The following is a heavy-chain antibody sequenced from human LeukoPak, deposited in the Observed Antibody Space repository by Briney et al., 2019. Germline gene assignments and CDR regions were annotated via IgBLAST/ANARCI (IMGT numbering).Heavy chain of an antibody. Sequence: SETLSLTCTVSGRSISSYYWSWIRQPAGKGLEWIGRIYTSGSTNYNPSLKSRVTISVDTSKNQFSLKLSSVTAADTAVYYCARVLVGPPYYYYMDVWGKGTTVTISS. CDR3: ARVLVGPPYYYYMDV. V-gene: IGHV4-4*07. J-gene: IGHJ6*03. D-gene: IGHD2-15*01. CDR1: GRSISSYY. CDR2: IYTSGST.